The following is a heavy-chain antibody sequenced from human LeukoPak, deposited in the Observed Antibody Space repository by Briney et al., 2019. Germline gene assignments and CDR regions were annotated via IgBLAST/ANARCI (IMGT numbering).Heavy chain of an antibody. J-gene: IGHJ6*02. CDR2: ISGSGGST. Sequence: GGALRLSCAASGFTFSSYAMSWVRQAPGKGLEWVSAISGSGGSTYYADSVKGRFTISRDNSKNTLYLQMNSLRAEDTAVYYCAKGLATLRIAHGMDVWGQGTTVTVSS. CDR3: AKGLATLRIAHGMDV. V-gene: IGHV3-23*01. CDR1: GFTFSSYA. D-gene: IGHD3-16*02.